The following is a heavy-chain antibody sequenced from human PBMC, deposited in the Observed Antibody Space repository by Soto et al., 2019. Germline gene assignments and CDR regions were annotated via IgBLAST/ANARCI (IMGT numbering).Heavy chain of an antibody. Sequence: SVKVSCKSSGYRFETYAMSWVRQAPGQGLEWMGWISSYNIDTYYAPKFQDRVTMTKDTSTGTAYMELRSLRSDDTAVYYCARGHGVIIGAMDVWGQGTTVTVSS. D-gene: IGHD3-3*01. V-gene: IGHV1-18*01. CDR1: GYRFETYA. CDR3: ARGHGVIIGAMDV. J-gene: IGHJ6*02. CDR2: ISSYNIDT.